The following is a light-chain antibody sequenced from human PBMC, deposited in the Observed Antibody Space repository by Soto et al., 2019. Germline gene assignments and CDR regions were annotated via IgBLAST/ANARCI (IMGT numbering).Light chain of an antibody. CDR3: QMYDSASL. CDR2: AAS. V-gene: IGKV1-27*01. Sequence: DIQMTQSPSSLSASVGDRITITCRASQGISNYLAWYQQKPGKVPRLLIYAASTLQSGVPSRFSGSGSGTDFTLSISSLQPEDVATYYCQMYDSASLFGQGTRVEIK. CDR1: QGISNY. J-gene: IGKJ1*01.